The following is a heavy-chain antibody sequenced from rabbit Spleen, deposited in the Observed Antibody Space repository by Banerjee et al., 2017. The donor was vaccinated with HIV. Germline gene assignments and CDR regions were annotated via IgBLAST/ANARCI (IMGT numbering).Heavy chain of an antibody. CDR3: ARDTSSSFSSYGMDL. V-gene: IGHV1S45*01. Sequence: QEQLKESGGDLVKPGASLTLTCTASGIDFSSSYFMCWVRQAPGKGLEWIGCIYTSSGSTWYASWARGRFTISKTSSTTVTLQVTRLTAADTATYFCARDTSSSFSSYGMDLWGPGTLVTVS. D-gene: IGHD1-1*01. J-gene: IGHJ6*01. CDR1: GIDFSSSYF. CDR2: IYTSSGST.